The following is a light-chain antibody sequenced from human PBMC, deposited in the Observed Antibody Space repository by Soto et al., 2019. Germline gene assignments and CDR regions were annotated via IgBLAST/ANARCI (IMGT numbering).Light chain of an antibody. CDR2: EVT. V-gene: IGLV2-14*01. J-gene: IGLJ2*01. CDR1: SSDVGGYNY. Sequence: QSALTQPASVSGSPGQSITISCSGTSSDVGGYNYVSWYQQHPGKAPKLMMYEVTNRPSGVSDRFSGSKSGNTASLTISGLQAEDEADYFCSSYTSSTTLIFGVGTKLTVL. CDR3: SSYTSSTTLI.